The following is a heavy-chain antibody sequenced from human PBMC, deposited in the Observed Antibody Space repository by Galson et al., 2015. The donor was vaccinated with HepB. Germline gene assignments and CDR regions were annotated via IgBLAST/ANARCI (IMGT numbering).Heavy chain of an antibody. Sequence: SVKVSCKASGYTFTSYGISWVRQAPGQGLEWMGWISAYNGNTNCAQKLQGRVTMTTDTSTSTAYMELRSLRSDDTAVYYCARGSWFGESDPLPNDPWGQGTLVTVSS. CDR3: ARGSWFGESDPLPNDP. J-gene: IGHJ5*02. CDR1: GYTFTSYG. V-gene: IGHV1-18*01. CDR2: ISAYNGNT. D-gene: IGHD3-10*01.